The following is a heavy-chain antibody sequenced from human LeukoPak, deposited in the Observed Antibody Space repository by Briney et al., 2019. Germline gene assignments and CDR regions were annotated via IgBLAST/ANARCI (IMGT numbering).Heavy chain of an antibody. D-gene: IGHD6-13*01. CDR3: ARDRAAAGTGIFDY. J-gene: IGHJ4*02. CDR1: GFTVSSNY. V-gene: IGHV3-66*02. CDR2: IYSGGST. Sequence: PGGSLRLSCAASGFTVSSNYMSWVRQAPGKGLEWVSVIYSGGSTYYADSVKGRFTISRDNSKNTLYLQMNSLRAEDTAVYYCARDRAAAGTGIFDYWGQGTLVTVSS.